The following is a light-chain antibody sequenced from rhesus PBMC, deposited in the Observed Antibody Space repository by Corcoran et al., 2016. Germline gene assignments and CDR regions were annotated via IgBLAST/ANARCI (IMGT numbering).Light chain of an antibody. CDR2: SVS. CDR1: QGISNH. Sequence: DIQMTQSPSSLSASVGDTVTITCRASQGISNHLAWYQQKPGKVPMALIYSVSTLQSGVPSRFSGSGSGTYFTLTISSLQPVDFATYYCQHGYGTPWTFGQGTKVEIK. V-gene: IGKV1S15*01. J-gene: IGKJ1*01. CDR3: QHGYGTPWT.